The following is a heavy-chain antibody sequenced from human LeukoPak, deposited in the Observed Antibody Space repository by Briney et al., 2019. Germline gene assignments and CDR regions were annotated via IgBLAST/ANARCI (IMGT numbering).Heavy chain of an antibody. CDR1: GYSFTSYW. D-gene: IGHD3-10*01. CDR3: ARHSGYYYGSRTYYYGMDV. V-gene: IGHV5-10-1*01. Sequence: GESLRISCKGSGYSFTSYWISWVRQMPGKGLEWMGRIDPSDSYTNYSPSFQGHVTISADKSISTAYLQWSSLKASDTAMYYCARHSGYYYGSRTYYYGMDVWGKGTTDTVSS. CDR2: IDPSDSYT. J-gene: IGHJ6*04.